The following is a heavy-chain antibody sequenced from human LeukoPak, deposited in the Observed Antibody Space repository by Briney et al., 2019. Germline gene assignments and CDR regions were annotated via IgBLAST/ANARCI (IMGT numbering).Heavy chain of an antibody. CDR1: GGSISSYY. V-gene: IGHV4-59*08. J-gene: IGHJ2*01. CDR2: IYYSGST. Sequence: SETLSLTCTVSGGSISSYYWSWIRQPPGKGLEWIGYIYYSGSTNYNPSLKSRVTISVDTSKKQFSLKLSSVTAADTAVYYCARRRDSSGYYYLIDWYFDLWGRGTLVTVSS. D-gene: IGHD3-22*01. CDR3: ARRRDSSGYYYLIDWYFDL.